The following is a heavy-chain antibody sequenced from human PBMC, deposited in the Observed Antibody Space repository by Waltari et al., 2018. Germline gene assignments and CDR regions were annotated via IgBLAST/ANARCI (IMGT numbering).Heavy chain of an antibody. CDR2: INHSGST. CDR1: GGSFSGSS. Sequence: QVQLQQWGAGLLKRSEAVSLTCAVYGGSFSGSSWSWIRRPQGKGLEWIGEINHSGSTNYNPSLKSRVIISVDTSKNQFSLKLSSVTAADTAVYYCARAWISLILGATSAFDIWGQGTMVTVS. D-gene: IGHD1-26*01. J-gene: IGHJ3*02. CDR3: ARAWISLILGATSAFDI. V-gene: IGHV4-34*01.